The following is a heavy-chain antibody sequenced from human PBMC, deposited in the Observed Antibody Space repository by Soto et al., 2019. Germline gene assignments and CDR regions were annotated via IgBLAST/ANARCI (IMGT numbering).Heavy chain of an antibody. V-gene: IGHV1-69*14. CDR3: TRGHEYGGNSDAFDI. CDR2: ILPIFGTA. J-gene: IGHJ3*02. CDR1: GGTFSTSS. D-gene: IGHD4-17*01. Sequence: QVQLVQSGAEVKKPGSSVEVSCKASGGTFSTSSINWVRQAPGQRPEWMGNILPIFGTAEYAQKFQGRVTITADKPTNTASMELRSLLSEDTAVYYWTRGHEYGGNSDAFDIWGQGTVVTVSS.